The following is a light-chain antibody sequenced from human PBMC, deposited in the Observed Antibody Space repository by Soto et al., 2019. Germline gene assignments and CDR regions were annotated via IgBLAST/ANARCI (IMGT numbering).Light chain of an antibody. V-gene: IGKV3-20*01. J-gene: IGKJ3*01. CDR3: QHYGNSPPAYT. CDR2: GAS. CDR1: QSVSSSF. Sequence: EIVLTQSPGTLSLSPGERATLSCRASQSVSSSFLAWYQQRPGQAPRLLIFGASYRASGIPDRFSGSGSGPDFTLTISRLEPEDFAGYYCQHYGNSPPAYTFGPGPNVD.